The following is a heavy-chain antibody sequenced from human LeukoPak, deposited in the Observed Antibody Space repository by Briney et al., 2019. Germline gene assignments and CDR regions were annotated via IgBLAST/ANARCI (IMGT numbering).Heavy chain of an antibody. J-gene: IGHJ5*02. CDR1: GGSISSSSYY. D-gene: IGHD6-13*01. Sequence: SETLSLTCTVSGGSISSSSYYWGWIRQTPGKGLEWIGEINHSGSTNYNPSLKSRVTISVATSKKQFSLKVRSVTAADTAVYYCARKEGGQLVNTRRWFDPWGQGTLVTVSS. CDR3: ARKEGGQLVNTRRWFDP. CDR2: INHSGST. V-gene: IGHV4-39*07.